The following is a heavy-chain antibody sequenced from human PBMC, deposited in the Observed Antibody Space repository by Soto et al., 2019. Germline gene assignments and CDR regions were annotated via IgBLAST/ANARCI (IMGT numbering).Heavy chain of an antibody. CDR2: INPIFGTP. J-gene: IGHJ4*02. V-gene: IGHV1-69*06. CDR3: AREGRHFDY. Sequence: GAPVKVACKASGGTLSIYAGSWVRQAPGQGLEWMGGINPIFGTPHYAQKYQGRVTITADTFTNTAYMELTRLTSDDTAVYFCAREGRHFDYWGQGTLVTVSS. CDR1: GGTLSIYA.